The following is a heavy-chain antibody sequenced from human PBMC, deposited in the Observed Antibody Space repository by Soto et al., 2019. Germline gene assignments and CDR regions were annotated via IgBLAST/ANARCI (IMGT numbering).Heavy chain of an antibody. Sequence: KASETLSLTCSVSGGSINSSSYFWGWVRQPPGKGLEWIGSIYYSGSTYYNPSLRSRVTTSVDTSKNQFSLKLSSVTAADTAVFYCARHYSSGSRNWFDPWGQGTLVTVSS. D-gene: IGHD6-19*01. J-gene: IGHJ5*02. CDR2: IYYSGST. V-gene: IGHV4-39*01. CDR1: GGSINSSSYF. CDR3: ARHYSSGSRNWFDP.